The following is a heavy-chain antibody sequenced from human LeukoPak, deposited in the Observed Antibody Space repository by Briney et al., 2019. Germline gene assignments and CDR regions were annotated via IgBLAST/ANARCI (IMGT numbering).Heavy chain of an antibody. CDR3: ARASDPYSSSSGLGY. CDR2: ISYDGSNK. V-gene: IGHV3-30*01. J-gene: IGHJ4*02. Sequence: PGGSLRLSCAASGFTFSSYAMHWVRQAPGKGLEWVAVISYDGSNKYYADSVKGRFTISRDNSKNTRYMQMNSLRAEDTAVYYCARASDPYSSSSGLGYWGQGTLVTVSS. D-gene: IGHD6-6*01. CDR1: GFTFSSYA.